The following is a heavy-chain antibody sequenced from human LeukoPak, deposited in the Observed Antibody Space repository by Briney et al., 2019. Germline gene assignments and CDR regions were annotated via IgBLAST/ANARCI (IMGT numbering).Heavy chain of an antibody. D-gene: IGHD3-10*01. J-gene: IGHJ5*02. V-gene: IGHV7-4-1*02. CDR2: INTNTGNP. CDR1: GYTFTSYA. Sequence: ASVKVSCKASGYTFTSYAMNWVRQAPGQGLEWMGWINTNTGNPTYAQGFTGRFVFSLDTSVSTAYLQISSLKAEGTAVYYCARAEGYYGSGSYYLNWFDPWGQGTLVTVSS. CDR3: ARAEGYYGSGSYYLNWFDP.